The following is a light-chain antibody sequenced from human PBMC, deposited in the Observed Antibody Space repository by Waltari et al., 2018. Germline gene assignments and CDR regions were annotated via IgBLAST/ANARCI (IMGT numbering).Light chain of an antibody. CDR1: QSIGRY. J-gene: IGKJ1*01. CDR2: GAS. V-gene: IGKV3-20*01. Sequence: EIVLTQSPGTLSLSPGESATLSCRASQSIGRYLVWYQQKPGQAPRLLIYGASSRAAGIPDRFSGSGSETEFSLTISRLEPEDFAVYYCQNHERLPAVFGQGTKVEIK. CDR3: QNHERLPAV.